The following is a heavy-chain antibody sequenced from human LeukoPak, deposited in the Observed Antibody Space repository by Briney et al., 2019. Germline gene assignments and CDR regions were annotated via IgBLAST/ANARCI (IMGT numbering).Heavy chain of an antibody. Sequence: SETLSLTCTVSGGSISSYYWTWIPQPAEKGLEWIGRIYSSGSTNYNPSLKSRVTMSVDTSTNQFSLKLSSVTAADTAVYYCARSYVDYGPDIWGQGTMVTVSS. CDR1: GGSISSYY. CDR2: IYSSGST. D-gene: IGHD4-17*01. V-gene: IGHV4-4*07. CDR3: ARSYVDYGPDI. J-gene: IGHJ3*02.